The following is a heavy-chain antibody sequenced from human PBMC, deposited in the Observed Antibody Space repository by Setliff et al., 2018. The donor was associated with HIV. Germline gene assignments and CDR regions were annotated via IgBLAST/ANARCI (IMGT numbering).Heavy chain of an antibody. Sequence: GASVMVSCKASGYTFTSYYMHWVRQAPGQGLEWLGRINPSGGSTWYAQKFQGRVTMTGDTSTNTLYMELSSLRSEDTAVYYCARGWEGGMDYWGQGTLVTVSS. CDR2: INPSGGST. D-gene: IGHD1-26*01. CDR3: ARGWEGGMDY. CDR1: GYTFTSYY. V-gene: IGHV1-46*01. J-gene: IGHJ4*02.